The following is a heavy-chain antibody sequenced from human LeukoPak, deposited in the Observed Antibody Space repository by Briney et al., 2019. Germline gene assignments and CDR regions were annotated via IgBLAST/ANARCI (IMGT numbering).Heavy chain of an antibody. CDR1: GFTFGDYA. V-gene: IGHV3-49*03. J-gene: IGHJ4*02. D-gene: IGHD3-22*01. CDR3: TRHLEDSSGYYHFDS. CDR2: IRSKAYGGTT. Sequence: PGGSLRLSCIASGFTFGDYALSWFRQAPGKGLQWVGCIRSKAYGGTTEYAASVKGRFTISRDDSKSIAYLQMNSLQIEDTAVYRCTRHLEDSSGYYHFDSWGLGTLVTVSS.